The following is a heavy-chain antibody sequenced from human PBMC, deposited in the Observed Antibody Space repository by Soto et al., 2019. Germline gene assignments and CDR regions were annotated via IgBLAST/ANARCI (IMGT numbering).Heavy chain of an antibody. D-gene: IGHD2-15*01. J-gene: IGHJ6*02. CDR1: GFTFSDYY. Sequence: PGGSLRLSCAASGFTFSDYYMSWIRQAPGKGLEWVSYFSSSSSYTNYADSVKGRFTISRDNAKISLYLQMNSLRAEDTAVYYCARDLRCCSGGSCYNGMDVWGQGTTVTVSS. V-gene: IGHV3-11*06. CDR3: ARDLRCCSGGSCYNGMDV. CDR2: FSSSSSYT.